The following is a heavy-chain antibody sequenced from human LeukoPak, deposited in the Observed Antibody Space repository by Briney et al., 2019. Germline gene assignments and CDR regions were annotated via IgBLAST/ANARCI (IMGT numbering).Heavy chain of an antibody. V-gene: IGHV3-48*01. D-gene: IGHD3-22*01. CDR3: ARDLYYDSSALTGY. CDR1: GFTFSSYS. J-gene: IGHJ4*02. CDR2: ISDSSSTI. Sequence: GGSLRLSCAASGFTFSSYSMNWVRQAPGKGLEWVSYISDSSSTIYYADSVRGRFTISRDNAKNSLYLQMNSLRAEDTAVYYCARDLYYDSSALTGYWGQGTLVTVSS.